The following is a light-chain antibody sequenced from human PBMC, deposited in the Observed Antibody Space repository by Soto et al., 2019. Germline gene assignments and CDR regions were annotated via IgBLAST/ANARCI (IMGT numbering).Light chain of an antibody. CDR2: EVS. CDR3: SSYAGSTLYV. CDR1: SSDVGGYNY. J-gene: IGLJ1*01. Sequence: LTQPPSASGSPGQSVTISCTGTSSDVGGYNYVSWYQQHPGKAPKLMIYEVSKRPSGVPDRFSGSKSGNTASLTVSGLQAEDEADYYCSSYAGSTLYVFGTGTKVNVL. V-gene: IGLV2-8*01.